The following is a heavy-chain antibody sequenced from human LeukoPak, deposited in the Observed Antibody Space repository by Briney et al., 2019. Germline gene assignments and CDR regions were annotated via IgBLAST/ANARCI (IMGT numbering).Heavy chain of an antibody. CDR2: IGTAGDT. Sequence: QTGGSLRLSCAASGFTFSSYDMHWVRQATGKGLEWVSAIGTAGDTYYPGSVKGRFTISRENAKNSLYLQMNSLRAGDTAVYYCARGKYSSGWYDPSHFDYWGQGTLVTVSS. D-gene: IGHD6-19*01. CDR1: GFTFSSYD. V-gene: IGHV3-13*01. J-gene: IGHJ4*02. CDR3: ARGKYSSGWYDPSHFDY.